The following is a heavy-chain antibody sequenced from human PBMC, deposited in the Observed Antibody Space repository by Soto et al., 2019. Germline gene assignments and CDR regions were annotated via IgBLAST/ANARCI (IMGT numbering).Heavy chain of an antibody. D-gene: IGHD6-13*01. CDR3: ACIAAAGNRPGDYYYYYYMDV. Sequence: SDTLSLTCAVYGGSFSGYYWSWIRQPPGKGLEWIGEINHSGSTNYNPSLKSRVTISVDTSKNQFSLKLSSVTAADTAVYYCACIAAAGNRPGDYYYYYYMDVWGKGTTVTVSS. CDR2: INHSGST. J-gene: IGHJ6*03. V-gene: IGHV4-34*01. CDR1: GGSFSGYY.